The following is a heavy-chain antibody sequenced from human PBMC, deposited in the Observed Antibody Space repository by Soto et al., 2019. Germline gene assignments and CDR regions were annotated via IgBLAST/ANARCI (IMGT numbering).Heavy chain of an antibody. CDR2: IIPIFGTA. CDR3: AREGAPWSSGWFDP. V-gene: IGHV1-69*13. D-gene: IGHD2-15*01. J-gene: IGHJ5*02. CDR1: GGTFSSYA. Sequence: SVKVSCKASGGTFSSYAISWVRQAPGQGLEWMGGIIPIFGTANYAQKFQGRVTITADESTSTAYMELSSLRSEDTAVYYCAREGAPWSSGWFDPWGQGTLVTVSS.